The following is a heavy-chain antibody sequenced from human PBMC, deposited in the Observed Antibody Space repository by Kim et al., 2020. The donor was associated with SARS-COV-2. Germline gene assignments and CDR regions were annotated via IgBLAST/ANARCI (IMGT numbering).Heavy chain of an antibody. J-gene: IGHJ6*02. CDR3: ARVGIAAAGPYYYNGMDV. CDR1: GYTFTSYA. CDR2: INTANGNT. V-gene: IGHV1-3*04. Sequence: ASVKVSCKASGYTFTSYAMHWVRQAPRQRLEWMGWINTANGNTKYSQKFQGRVTITRDTFASTAYMELTSLRSEDTAVYFCARVGIAAAGPYYYNGMDVWGQGTTVTVSS. D-gene: IGHD6-13*01.